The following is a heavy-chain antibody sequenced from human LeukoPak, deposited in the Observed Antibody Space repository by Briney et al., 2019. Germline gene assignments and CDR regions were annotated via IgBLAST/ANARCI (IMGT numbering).Heavy chain of an antibody. CDR1: GGSISSSSYY. D-gene: IGHD3-10*01. CDR3: ARGSYGSGSPPGFDYYGMDV. V-gene: IGHV4-39*01. Sequence: SETLSLTCTVSGGSISSSSYYWGWIRQPPGKGLEWIGSIYYSGSTYYNLSLKSRVTISVDTSKNQFSLKLSSVTAADTAVYYCARGSYGSGSPPGFDYYGMDVWGQGTLVTVS. J-gene: IGHJ6*02. CDR2: IYYSGST.